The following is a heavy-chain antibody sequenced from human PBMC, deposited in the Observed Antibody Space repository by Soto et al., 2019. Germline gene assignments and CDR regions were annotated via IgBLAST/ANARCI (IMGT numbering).Heavy chain of an antibody. Sequence: QVQLVQSGAEVKKPGASVKVSCKASGYTFTSYYMHWVRQAPGQGLEWMGIINPSGGSTSYAQKFQGRVTMTRDTSTSTVYMELSSLRSEDTAVYYCARDYDILPGPTYYFDYWGQGTLVTVSS. CDR2: INPSGGST. D-gene: IGHD3-9*01. V-gene: IGHV1-46*01. CDR1: GYTFTSYY. J-gene: IGHJ4*02. CDR3: ARDYDILPGPTYYFDY.